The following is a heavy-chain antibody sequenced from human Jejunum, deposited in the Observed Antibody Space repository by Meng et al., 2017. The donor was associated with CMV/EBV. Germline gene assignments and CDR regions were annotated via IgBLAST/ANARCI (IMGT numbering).Heavy chain of an antibody. V-gene: IGHV3-30*02. CDR1: GFTIISFG. D-gene: IGHD4-11*01. Sequence: EASGFTIISFGMHWVRQAPGKGLEWLAFIRYDGTNKFYAGSVRGRFIISRDNSKNTVYLQMRSLGLEDRAVYYCAKDLDYMGGMDVWGQGTTVTVSS. CDR2: IRYDGTNK. CDR3: AKDLDYMGGMDV. J-gene: IGHJ6*02.